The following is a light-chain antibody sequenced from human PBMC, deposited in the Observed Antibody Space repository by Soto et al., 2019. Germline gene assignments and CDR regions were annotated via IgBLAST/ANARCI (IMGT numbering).Light chain of an antibody. Sequence: IVMTQSPATLSLSHGERATLSCRASQSVSSNLAWYQQKPGQAPRLLIYGASTRATGIPARFSGSGSGTEFTLTISSLQPDDFAAYYCQQYNSYMWTFGQGTKVDIK. V-gene: IGKV3-15*01. J-gene: IGKJ1*01. CDR1: QSVSSN. CDR2: GAS. CDR3: QQYNSYMWT.